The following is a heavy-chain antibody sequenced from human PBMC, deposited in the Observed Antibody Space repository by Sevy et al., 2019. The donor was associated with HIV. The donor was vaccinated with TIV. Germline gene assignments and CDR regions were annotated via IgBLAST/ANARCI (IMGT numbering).Heavy chain of an antibody. CDR2: IKSRPDGGIT. CDR1: GFTFTYAW. Sequence: GGSLRLSCAASGFTFTYAWMSWVRQAPGKGLEWVGRIKSRPDGGITDYAATVKGRFTISRDDSKNTLYLQMNSLKTEDSAVYYCATDPIIVLLVTDGMDVWGQGTTVTVSS. V-gene: IGHV3-15*01. D-gene: IGHD2-8*01. CDR3: ATDPIIVLLVTDGMDV. J-gene: IGHJ6*02.